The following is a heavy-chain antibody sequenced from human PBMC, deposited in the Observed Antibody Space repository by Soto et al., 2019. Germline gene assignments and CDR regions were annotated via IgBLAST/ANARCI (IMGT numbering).Heavy chain of an antibody. CDR2: IYSSGGT. D-gene: IGHD2-15*01. J-gene: IGHJ4*02. CDR1: GGSISSIIYY. V-gene: IGHV4-39*01. Sequence: SETLSLTCTVSGGSISSIIYYLGWIRPPPGKGLEWIGSIYSSGGTYYNPSLKSRVTISVDTPKNEFSLKLSSVTAADRAVYYCARLPRGYGNYVDSWGQGILVTVSS. CDR3: ARLPRGYGNYVDS.